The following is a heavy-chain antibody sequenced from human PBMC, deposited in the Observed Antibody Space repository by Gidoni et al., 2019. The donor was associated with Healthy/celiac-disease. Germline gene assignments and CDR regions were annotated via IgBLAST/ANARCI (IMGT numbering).Heavy chain of an antibody. CDR2: INPSGGST. CDR3: ARDLQGRYYDSTLPHY. Sequence: QVQLVQSGAEVKKPGASVKVSCKASGYTFTSYYMHWVRQAPGQGLEWMGIINPSGGSTSYAQKCQGRVTMTRDTSTSTVYMELSSLRSEDTAVYYCARDLQGRYYDSTLPHYWGQGTLVTVSS. CDR1: GYTFTSYY. D-gene: IGHD3-22*01. V-gene: IGHV1-46*01. J-gene: IGHJ4*02.